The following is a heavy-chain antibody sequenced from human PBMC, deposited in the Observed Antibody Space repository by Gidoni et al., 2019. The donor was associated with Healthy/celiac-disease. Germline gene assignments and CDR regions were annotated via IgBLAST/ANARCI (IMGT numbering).Heavy chain of an antibody. CDR2: IKSKTDGGKT. CDR3: TTDTETYYYESSGYPFDY. D-gene: IGHD3-22*01. J-gene: IGHJ4*02. V-gene: IGHV3-15*07. Sequence: EVQLVESGGGLVKPGGSLRLSCAASGFTFSNAWMNWVRQAPGKGLEWVGRIKSKTDGGKTDYAATVKGRFNISRDDSKNTLYLQMNSLKTEDTAVYYCTTDTETYYYESSGYPFDYWGQGTLVTVSS. CDR1: GFTFSNAW.